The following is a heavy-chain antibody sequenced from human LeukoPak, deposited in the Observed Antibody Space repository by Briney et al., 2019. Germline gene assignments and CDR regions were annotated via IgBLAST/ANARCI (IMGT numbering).Heavy chain of an antibody. CDR2: SSSYI. D-gene: IGHD2-15*01. V-gene: IGHV3-21*01. Sequence: SSSYIYYADSVKGRFTISRDNAKNSLYLQMNSLRAEDTAVYYCARSPRYCSGGSCSWFDPWGQGTLVTVSS. J-gene: IGHJ5*02. CDR3: ARSPRYCSGGSCSWFDP.